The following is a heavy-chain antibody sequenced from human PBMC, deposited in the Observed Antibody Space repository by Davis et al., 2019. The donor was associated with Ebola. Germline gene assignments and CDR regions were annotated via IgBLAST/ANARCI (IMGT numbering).Heavy chain of an antibody. CDR1: GFTFSSYS. J-gene: IGHJ6*02. Sequence: GGSLRLSCAASGFTFSSYSMNWVRQAPGKGLEWVSSISSNSSYIYYADSVKGRFTISRDNAKNSLYLQMNSLRAEDTAVYYCARYYGSGSYHYYYYGMDVWGQGTTVTVSS. CDR2: ISSNSSYI. V-gene: IGHV3-21*01. CDR3: ARYYGSGSYHYYYYGMDV. D-gene: IGHD3-10*01.